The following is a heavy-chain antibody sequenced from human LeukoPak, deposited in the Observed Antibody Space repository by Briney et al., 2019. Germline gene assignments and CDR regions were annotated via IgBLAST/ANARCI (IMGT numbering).Heavy chain of an antibody. V-gene: IGHV4-59*01. D-gene: IGHD5/OR15-5a*01. J-gene: IGHJ4*02. CDR1: GGSISSYY. CDR2: FYYSGST. CDR3: ARGLPADY. Sequence: SETLTLTCTVSGGSISSYYWSWIRQPPGKVLERVGYFYYSGSTNYNPSLKGRVTISVDTSKNQFSLKRSSVTAADTAVYYCARGLPADYWGQGTLVTVSS.